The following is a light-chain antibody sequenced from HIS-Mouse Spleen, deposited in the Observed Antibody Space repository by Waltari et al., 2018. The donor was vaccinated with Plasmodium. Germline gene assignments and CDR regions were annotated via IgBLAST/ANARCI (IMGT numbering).Light chain of an antibody. CDR2: WAS. CDR3: QQYYSTPWT. V-gene: IGKV4-1*01. Sequence: DIVMTQSPDSLAVSLGERAIIPCTSSQSVLYSSNNKNYLAWYQQKPGQPPQLLIYWASTRESGVPDRFSGSGSGTDFTLTISSLQAEDVAVYYCQQYYSTPWTFGQGTKVEIK. J-gene: IGKJ1*01. CDR1: QSVLYSSNNKNY.